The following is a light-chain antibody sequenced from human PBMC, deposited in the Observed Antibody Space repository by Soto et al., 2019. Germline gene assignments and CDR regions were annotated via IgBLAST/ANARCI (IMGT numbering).Light chain of an antibody. CDR2: DVS. CDR1: SSDVGGHNS. J-gene: IGLJ1*01. CDR3: SSFTSSVTYV. Sequence: QSVLTRPASESGSPGQSITISCTGTSSDVGGHNSVSWYRQDPGKAPKLMIYDVSNRPSGVSDRFSGSKSGNTASLTISGLQIEDEADYYCSSFTSSVTYVFGTGTKVTVL. V-gene: IGLV2-14*01.